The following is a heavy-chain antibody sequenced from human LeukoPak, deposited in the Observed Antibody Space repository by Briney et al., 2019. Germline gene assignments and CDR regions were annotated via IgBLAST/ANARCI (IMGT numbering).Heavy chain of an antibody. D-gene: IGHD6-6*01. CDR2: ISAYNGNT. CDR3: ARDMIAVRPNWFDP. CDR1: VYSFTTYG. Sequence: ASVTVSCKASVYSFTTYGISWVRQAPGQGREGMGWISAYNGNTDYAQKLQGRVTMTTDTSTSTAYMELRSLRSDDTAVYYCARDMIAVRPNWFDPWGQGPLVTVSS. V-gene: IGHV1-18*01. J-gene: IGHJ5*02.